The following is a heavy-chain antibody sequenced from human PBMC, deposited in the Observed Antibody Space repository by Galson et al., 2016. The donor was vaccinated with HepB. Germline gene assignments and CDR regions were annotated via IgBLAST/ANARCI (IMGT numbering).Heavy chain of an antibody. Sequence: SVKVSCKASGYTFTTYDINWVRQAAGQGLGWMGWMNPKSGTSVYAPKFQDRVTMTRNASISTAYMQLRSLTSDDTAVYYCARGGYGGYLFYWGQGARVTVSS. CDR1: GYTFTTYD. D-gene: IGHD6-25*01. J-gene: IGHJ4*02. CDR3: ARGGYGGYLFY. CDR2: MNPKSGTS. V-gene: IGHV1-8*01.